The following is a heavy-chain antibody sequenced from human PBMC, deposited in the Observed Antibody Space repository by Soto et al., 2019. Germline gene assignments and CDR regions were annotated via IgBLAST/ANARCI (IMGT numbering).Heavy chain of an antibody. D-gene: IGHD3-22*01. CDR1: GFTFTSSA. CDR3: AAVGRVRGYYNGMDV. CDR2: IVVGSGNT. J-gene: IGHJ6*02. Sequence: GASVKVSCKASGFTFTSSAVQGVREARGQRLEWIGWIVVGSGNTIYAQKFQERVTITRDMSTTTAYMELSSLRSEDTAVYYCAAVGRVRGYYNGMDVWGQGTTVTVSS. V-gene: IGHV1-58*01.